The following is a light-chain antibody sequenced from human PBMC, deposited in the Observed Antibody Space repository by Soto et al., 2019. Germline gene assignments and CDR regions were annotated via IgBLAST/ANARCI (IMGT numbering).Light chain of an antibody. CDR2: DAS. J-gene: IGKJ3*01. CDR3: QQRSNWPVT. Sequence: EIVLTQSRATLSFSPGERATLSCRASQSVSSYLAWYQQKPGQAPRLLIYDASNRATGIPARFSGSGSGTDFTLTISSLEPEDFAVYYCQQRSNWPVTFGPGTKVDIK. V-gene: IGKV3-11*01. CDR1: QSVSSY.